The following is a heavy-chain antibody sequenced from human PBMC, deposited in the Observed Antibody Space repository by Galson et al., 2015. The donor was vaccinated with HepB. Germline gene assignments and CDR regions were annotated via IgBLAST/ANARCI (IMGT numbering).Heavy chain of an antibody. CDR3: ASAACTYTTSCSPDFP. V-gene: IGHV1-2*02. Sequence: SVKVSCKASGYTFTGYYIHWVRQVPGQGLEWMGWINPHSGGTNYAQKFQGRVTMTRDTSISTAYMELSSLRSDDTAVYYCASAACTYTTSCSPDFPWGQGTLVTVFS. CDR1: GYTFTGYY. CDR2: INPHSGGT. J-gene: IGHJ5*02. D-gene: IGHD3-16*01.